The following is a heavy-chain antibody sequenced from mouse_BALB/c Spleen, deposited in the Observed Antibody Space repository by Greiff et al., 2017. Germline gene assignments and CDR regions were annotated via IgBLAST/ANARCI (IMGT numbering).Heavy chain of an antibody. CDR1: GFTFSSYY. D-gene: IGHD2-3*01. CDR3: ARHTYDGTRGYYFDY. V-gene: IGHV5-6-2*01. CDR2: INSNGGST. J-gene: IGHJ2*01. Sequence: EVKLVESGGGLVKLGGSLKLSCAASGFTFSSYYMSWVRQTPEKRLELVAAINSNGGSTYYPDTVKGRFTISRDNAKNTLYLQMSSLKSEDTALYYCARHTYDGTRGYYFDYWGQGTTLTVSS.